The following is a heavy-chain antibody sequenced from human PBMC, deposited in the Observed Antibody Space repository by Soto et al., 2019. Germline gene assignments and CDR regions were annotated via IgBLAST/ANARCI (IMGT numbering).Heavy chain of an antibody. CDR1: GYTFTGYY. CDR3: ARDRTDIMSSSSHFDY. CDR2: INPNSGGT. Sequence: QVQLGQSGAEVKKPGASVKVSCKASGYTFTGYYMHWVRQAPGQGLEWMGWINPNSGGTNYAQKFQGRVTMTRDTSISTAYMELSSLRSDDTAVYYCARDRTDIMSSSSHFDYRGQGTLVTVSS. V-gene: IGHV1-2*02. D-gene: IGHD6-6*01. J-gene: IGHJ4*02.